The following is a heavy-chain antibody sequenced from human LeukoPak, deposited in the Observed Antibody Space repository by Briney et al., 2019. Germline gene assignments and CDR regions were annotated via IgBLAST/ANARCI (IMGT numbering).Heavy chain of an antibody. D-gene: IGHD2-2*01. J-gene: IGHJ5*02. Sequence: SETLSLTCTVSGGSISSYYWSWIRQPPGKGLEWIGYIYYSGSTNYNPSLKSRVTISVDTSKNQFSLKLSSVTAADTAVYYCARDRYCSSTSCYNSDDWFDPWGQGTLVTVSS. V-gene: IGHV4-59*01. CDR1: GGSISSYY. CDR2: IYYSGST. CDR3: ARDRYCSSTSCYNSDDWFDP.